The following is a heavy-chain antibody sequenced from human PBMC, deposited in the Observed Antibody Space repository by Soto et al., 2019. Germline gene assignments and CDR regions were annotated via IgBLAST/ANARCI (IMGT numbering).Heavy chain of an antibody. V-gene: IGHV1-69*06. J-gene: IGHJ6*02. D-gene: IGHD3-3*01. CDR2: IIPIFGTA. CDR1: GGTFSSYA. Sequence: QVQLVQSGAEVKKPGSSVKVSCKASGGTFSSYAISWVRQAPGQGLEWMGGIIPIFGTANYAQKFQGRVTITTDKSTSTAYMKLSSLRSEDTAVYYCASLWSGRLYYYYGMDVWGQGPTVTVSS. CDR3: ASLWSGRLYYYYGMDV.